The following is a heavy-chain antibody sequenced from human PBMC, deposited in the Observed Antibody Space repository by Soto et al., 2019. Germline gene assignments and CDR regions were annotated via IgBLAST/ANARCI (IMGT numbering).Heavy chain of an antibody. CDR3: ARSTGGSYSFDY. CDR2: IYYSGST. CDR1: GGSISSYY. D-gene: IGHD1-26*01. V-gene: IGHV4-59*01. Sequence: SETLSLTCTVSGGSISSYYWSWIRQPPGKGLEWIGYIYYSGSTNYNPSLKSRVTISVDTSKNQFSLKLSSVTAADTAVYYCARSTGGSYSFDYWGQGTLVTVPQ. J-gene: IGHJ4*02.